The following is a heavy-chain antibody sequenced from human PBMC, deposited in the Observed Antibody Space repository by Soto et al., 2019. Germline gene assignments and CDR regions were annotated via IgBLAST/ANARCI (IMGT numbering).Heavy chain of an antibody. D-gene: IGHD2-15*01. Sequence: SVKVSCKASRGTFSSYAISWARQAPGQGLEWMGGIIPIFGTAHYAQKLQGRVTMTTDTSTSTAYMELRSLRSDDTAVYYCARDLKYCSGGSCSLGVYYFDYWGQGTLVTVSS. CDR3: ARDLKYCSGGSCSLGVYYFDY. V-gene: IGHV1-69*05. CDR2: IIPIFGTA. CDR1: RGTFSSYA. J-gene: IGHJ4*02.